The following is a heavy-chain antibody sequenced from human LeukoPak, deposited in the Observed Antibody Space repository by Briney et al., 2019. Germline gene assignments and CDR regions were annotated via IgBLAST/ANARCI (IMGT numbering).Heavy chain of an antibody. CDR1: GWSFSGYY. V-gene: IGHV4-34*01. Sequence: SETLSLTCAVYGWSFSGYYWSWIRQAPGKGLEWIGGINHSGGTNYNPSLKSRVTISVDTYKNQFSLKLRSVTAADTDVYYCARVSLITMVRGVSIPYFDYWGQGNLVTVSS. D-gene: IGHD3-10*01. CDR2: INHSGGT. CDR3: ARVSLITMVRGVSIPYFDY. J-gene: IGHJ4*02.